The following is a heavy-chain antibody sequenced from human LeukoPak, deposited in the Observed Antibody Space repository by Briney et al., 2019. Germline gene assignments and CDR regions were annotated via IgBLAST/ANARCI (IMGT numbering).Heavy chain of an antibody. V-gene: IGHV3-23*01. Sequence: GGSLRLSCAASGFTFSSYGMSWVRQAPGKGLEWVSAISGSGGSTYYADSVKGRFTISRDNSKNTLYLQMNSLRAEDTAVYYCAKDGRYCSSTSCVNWFDPWGQGTLVTVSS. CDR3: AKDGRYCSSTSCVNWFDP. CDR1: GFTFSSYG. CDR2: ISGSGGST. J-gene: IGHJ5*02. D-gene: IGHD2-2*01.